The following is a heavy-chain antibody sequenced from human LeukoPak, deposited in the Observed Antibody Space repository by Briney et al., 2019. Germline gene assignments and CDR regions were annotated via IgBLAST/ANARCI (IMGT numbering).Heavy chain of an antibody. V-gene: IGHV3-21*01. CDR3: ARTTVTSYFYYYMDV. CDR2: ISSSSTYI. CDR1: GFTFSSYT. D-gene: IGHD4-17*01. J-gene: IGHJ6*03. Sequence: PGGSPRLSCAASGFTFSSYTMSWVRQAPGKGLEWVSSISSSSTYIYYADSVKGRFTISRDNAKNSLYLQMNSLRAEDTAVYYCARTTVTSYFYYYMDVWGKGTTVTVSS.